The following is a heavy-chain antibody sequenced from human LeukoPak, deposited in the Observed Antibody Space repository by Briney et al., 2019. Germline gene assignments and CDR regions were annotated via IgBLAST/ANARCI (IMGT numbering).Heavy chain of an antibody. CDR2: ISGSGGST. Sequence: GALRLSCAASGFTFSSYAMSWVRQAPGKGLEWVSAISGSGGSTYYADSVKGRFTISRDNSKNTLYLQMNSLRAEDTAVYYCAKAGLYSSGWYTQPFDYWGQGTLVTVSS. CDR1: GFTFSSYA. CDR3: AKAGLYSSGWYTQPFDY. D-gene: IGHD6-19*01. V-gene: IGHV3-23*01. J-gene: IGHJ4*02.